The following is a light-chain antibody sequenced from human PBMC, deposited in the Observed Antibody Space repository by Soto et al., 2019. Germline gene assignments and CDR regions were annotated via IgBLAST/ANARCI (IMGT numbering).Light chain of an antibody. V-gene: IGKV3-20*01. CDR1: HAVSSSY. J-gene: IGKJ1*01. CDR3: QQYGYSFWT. CDR2: SAS. Sequence: ELVLTPSPGTLSLSPGERANLSCRVGHAVSSSYLAWYQQKPGQAPRLLIYSASSRATGVPTRFSGSGSGADYTLTISRLETEDSAVYYCQQYGYSFWTFGQGNKGDIK.